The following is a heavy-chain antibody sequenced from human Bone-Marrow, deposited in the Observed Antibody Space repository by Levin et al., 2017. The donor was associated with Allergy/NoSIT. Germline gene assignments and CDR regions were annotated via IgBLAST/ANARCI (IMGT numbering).Heavy chain of an antibody. CDR1: GFTFSSYS. V-gene: IGHV3-21*01. D-gene: IGHD3-3*01. CDR3: ARAVEYYDFWSGYYTFGY. J-gene: IGHJ4*02. Sequence: GESLKISCAASGFTFSSYSMNWVRQAPGKGLEWVSSISSSSSYIYYADSVKGRFTISRDNAKNSLYLQMNSLRAEDTAVYYCARAVEYYDFWSGYYTFGYWGQGTLVTVSS. CDR2: ISSSSSYI.